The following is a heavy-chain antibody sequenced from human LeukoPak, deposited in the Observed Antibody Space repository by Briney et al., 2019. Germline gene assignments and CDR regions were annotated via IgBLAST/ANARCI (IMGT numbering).Heavy chain of an antibody. J-gene: IGHJ4*02. V-gene: IGHV1-2*06. D-gene: IGHD3-16*02. Sequence: GASVKVSCKASGYTFTGYYLHWVRQAPGQGLEWMGRINPNTGGTNRAQKFQGRATMTRDTSISTAYMELSRLRSDDTAVYYCARDHLRGESTGGYHFDYWGQGTLVTVSS. CDR3: ARDHLRGESTGGYHFDY. CDR2: INPNTGGT. CDR1: GYTFTGYY.